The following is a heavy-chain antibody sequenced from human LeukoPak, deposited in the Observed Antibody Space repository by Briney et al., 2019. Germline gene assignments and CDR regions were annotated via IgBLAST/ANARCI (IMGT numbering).Heavy chain of an antibody. V-gene: IGHV1-2*02. J-gene: IGHJ6*02. CDR2: INPNSGGT. CDR1: GYTFTGYY. Sequence: ASVKVSCKASGYTFTGYYMHWVRQAPGQGLEWTGWINPNSGGTNYAQKFQGRVTMTRDTSISTAYMELSRLRSDDTAVYYCARVGVVVPAAIRSWDYYYYGMDVWGQGTTVTVSS. D-gene: IGHD2-2*02. CDR3: ARVGVVVPAAIRSWDYYYYGMDV.